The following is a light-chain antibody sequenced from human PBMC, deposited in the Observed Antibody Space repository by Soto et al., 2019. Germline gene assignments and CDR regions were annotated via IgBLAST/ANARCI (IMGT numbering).Light chain of an antibody. V-gene: IGKV3-20*01. J-gene: IGKJ1*01. Sequence: EIVLTQSPGTLSLSPGEGATLSCRASQSVSGTYLAWFQQKPGQAPRLLIYGASRRATGIPDRFRGSGSGTDFTLTISRREPEDVAVYYCQQYVNSLTWTFGQGTKVEI. CDR1: QSVSGTY. CDR3: QQYVNSLTWT. CDR2: GAS.